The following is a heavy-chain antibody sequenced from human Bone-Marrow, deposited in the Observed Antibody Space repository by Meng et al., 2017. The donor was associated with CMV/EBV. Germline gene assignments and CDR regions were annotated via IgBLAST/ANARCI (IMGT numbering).Heavy chain of an antibody. Sequence: ASVKVSCKASGYTFTGYYMHWVRQAPGQGLEWMGWINPNSGGTNYAQKFQVRVTMTRNTSISTAYMELSSLRSEDTAVYYCARGPNYDFWSGYFWDWFDPWGQGTLVTVSS. CDR1: GYTFTGYY. CDR3: ARGPNYDFWSGYFWDWFDP. J-gene: IGHJ5*02. V-gene: IGHV1-2*02. D-gene: IGHD3-3*01. CDR2: INPNSGGT.